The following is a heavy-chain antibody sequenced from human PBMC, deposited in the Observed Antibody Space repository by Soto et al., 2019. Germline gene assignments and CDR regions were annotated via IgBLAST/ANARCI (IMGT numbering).Heavy chain of an antibody. CDR2: ISYDGNNK. CDR3: AMGDDSVHYFDY. J-gene: IGHJ4*02. Sequence: PGGSLRLSCAASGFTFSSYVMHWVRQAPGKELEWVAIISYDGNNKYYADSVKGRFSISRDNSKNTLYLQMNSLRADDTAVYFCAMGDDSVHYFDYWGQGTLVTVSS. D-gene: IGHD3-22*01. CDR1: GFTFSSYV. V-gene: IGHV3-30-3*01.